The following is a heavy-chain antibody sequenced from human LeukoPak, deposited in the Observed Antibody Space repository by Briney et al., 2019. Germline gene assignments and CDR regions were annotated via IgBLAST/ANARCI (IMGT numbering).Heavy chain of an antibody. CDR1: GGSISTYY. Sequence: SETLSLTRAVSGGSISTYYWSWIRRPPGKGLEWIAYIHASGPTNYTPSLTSRITISVDTSKNQFSLKLSSVTAADTAVYYCARHDAGIAARPFDNWGQGTLVTVSS. CDR3: ARHDAGIAARPFDN. CDR2: IHASGPT. D-gene: IGHD6-6*01. V-gene: IGHV4-4*09. J-gene: IGHJ4*02.